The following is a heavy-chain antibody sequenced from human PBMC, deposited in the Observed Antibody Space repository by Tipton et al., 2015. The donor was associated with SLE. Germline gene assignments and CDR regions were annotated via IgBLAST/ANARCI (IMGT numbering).Heavy chain of an antibody. V-gene: IGHV4-59*01. CDR3: ARGGDGYNYYFDY. D-gene: IGHD5-24*01. J-gene: IGHJ4*02. Sequence: GLVKPSETLSLTCTVSGGSISSYYWTWVRQPPGKGLEWIGYIYYSGSTNYNPSLKSRVTISVDTSKNQFSLKLGSVTAADTAVYYCARGGDGYNYYFDYWGQGTLVTVSS. CDR2: IYYSGST. CDR1: GGSISSYY.